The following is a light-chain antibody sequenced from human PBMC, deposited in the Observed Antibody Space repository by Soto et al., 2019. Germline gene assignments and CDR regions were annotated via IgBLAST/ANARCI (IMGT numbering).Light chain of an antibody. Sequence: QSVLTQPPSVSGAPGQRVIVSCNGTTFNVGAGYDVHWYQQVPGSVPNLLIYNNIKRPSGVPDRFSGSRSGTSAYLVIDGLQAEDEADYYCQSYDSSLSGVVFGGGTKLTVL. CDR1: TFNVGAGYD. CDR2: NNI. V-gene: IGLV1-40*01. CDR3: QSYDSSLSGVV. J-gene: IGLJ2*01.